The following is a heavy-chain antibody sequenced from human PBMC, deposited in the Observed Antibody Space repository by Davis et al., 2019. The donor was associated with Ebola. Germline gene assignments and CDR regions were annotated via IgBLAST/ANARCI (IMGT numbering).Heavy chain of an antibody. CDR2: IYYSGST. CDR1: GGSISSSNYY. CDR3: ARVSYRGGNDY. J-gene: IGHJ4*02. D-gene: IGHD2-21*01. Sequence: MPGGSLRLSCTVSGGSISSSNYYWSWIRQPPGKGLEWIGYIYYSGSTNYNPSLKSRVTISVDTSKNQFSLKLSSVTAADTAVYYCARVSYRGGNDYWGQGTLVTVSS. V-gene: IGHV4-61*01.